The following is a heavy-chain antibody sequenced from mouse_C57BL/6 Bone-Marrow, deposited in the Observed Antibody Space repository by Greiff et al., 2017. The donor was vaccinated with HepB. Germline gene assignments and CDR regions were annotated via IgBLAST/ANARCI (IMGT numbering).Heavy chain of an antibody. Sequence: VQLQQPGAELVKPGASVKLSCKASGYTFTSYWMHWVKQRPGRGLEWIGRIDPNSGGTKYNEKFKSKATLTVDKPSSTAYMQLSSLTSEDSAVYYWARGRLRRYYAMDYWGQGTTLTVSS. CDR1: GYTFTSYW. J-gene: IGHJ2*01. D-gene: IGHD1-1*01. V-gene: IGHV1-72*01. CDR3: ARGRLRRYYAMDY. CDR2: IDPNSGGT.